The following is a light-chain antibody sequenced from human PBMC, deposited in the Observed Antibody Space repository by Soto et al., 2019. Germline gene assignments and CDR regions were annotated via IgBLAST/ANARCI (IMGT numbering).Light chain of an antibody. V-gene: IGKV1-5*03. CDR3: QQYNSYPLT. Sequence: DIQMTQSPSTLSASVGDSVTLTCRASQSISSWLAWYQQKPGKTPQLLIYKASNLESGVPSRFSGSGAGTHFTLTISSLQPDDFATYYCQQYNSYPLTFGQGTQVEVK. J-gene: IGKJ1*01. CDR2: KAS. CDR1: QSISSW.